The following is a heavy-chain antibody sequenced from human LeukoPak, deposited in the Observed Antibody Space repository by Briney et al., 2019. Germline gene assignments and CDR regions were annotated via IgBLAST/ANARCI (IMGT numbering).Heavy chain of an antibody. D-gene: IGHD2-2*01. Sequence: ASVKVSCKASGYTFTSYYMHWVRQAPGQGLEWMGIINPSGGSTSYAQKFQGRVTMTRDMSTSTVYMELSSLRSEDTAVYYCARDGIARCSSTSCYRGVREPGYYYYYMDVWGKGTTVTVSS. CDR1: GYTFTSYY. J-gene: IGHJ6*03. V-gene: IGHV1-46*01. CDR2: INPSGGST. CDR3: ARDGIARCSSTSCYRGVREPGYYYYYMDV.